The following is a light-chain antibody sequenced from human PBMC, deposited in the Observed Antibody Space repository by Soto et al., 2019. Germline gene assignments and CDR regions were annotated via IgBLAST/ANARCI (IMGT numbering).Light chain of an antibody. CDR3: QQCGKWLYT. CDR1: QSVSSY. V-gene: IGKV3-11*01. Sequence: EIVLTQSPATLSLSPGERATLSCRASQSVSSYLAWYQRKPGQAPRLLIYDASNRATGIPARFSGSGSGTDFTLTISSLEPEDFAVYYCQQCGKWLYTFGHGTKVDIK. J-gene: IGKJ3*01. CDR2: DAS.